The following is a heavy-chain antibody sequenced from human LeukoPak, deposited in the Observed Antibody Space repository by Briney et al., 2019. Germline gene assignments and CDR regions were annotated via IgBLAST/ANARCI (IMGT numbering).Heavy chain of an antibody. V-gene: IGHV3-11*01. Sequence: GGSLRLSCAASGFTFSDYQMSWIRQAPGKGLEWVSYISSSGSTEYYADSVKGRFTISRDNTKNSLYLQMNSLRAEDTAVYYYARARSSYGYGDAFDIWGQGTMVTVSS. J-gene: IGHJ3*02. CDR1: GFTFSDYQ. D-gene: IGHD5-18*01. CDR3: ARARSSYGYGDAFDI. CDR2: ISSSGSTE.